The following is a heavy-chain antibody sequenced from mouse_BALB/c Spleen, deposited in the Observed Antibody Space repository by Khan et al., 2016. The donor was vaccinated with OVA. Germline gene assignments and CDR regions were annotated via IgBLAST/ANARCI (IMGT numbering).Heavy chain of an antibody. Sequence: VQLQESGPGLVAPSQSLSITCTVSGFSLTGYGVNWVRQPPGEGLEWLGMIWGDGSTDYNSALKSRLSISKDNSKSQVFLKMKSLQTDDTARYYCARGTADYALYAMDYWGQGTSVTVSS. CDR2: IWGDGST. D-gene: IGHD2-4*01. CDR1: GFSLTGYG. V-gene: IGHV2-6-7*01. J-gene: IGHJ4*01. CDR3: ARGTADYALYAMDY.